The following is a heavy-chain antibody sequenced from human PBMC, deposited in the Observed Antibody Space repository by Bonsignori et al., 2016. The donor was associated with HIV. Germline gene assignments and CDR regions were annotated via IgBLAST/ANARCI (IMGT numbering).Heavy chain of an antibody. CDR2: INPNSGGT. CDR1: GYTFTGYY. CDR3: ARGAYCSSTSCLYYYYYYMDV. J-gene: IGHJ6*03. V-gene: IGHV1-2*02. D-gene: IGHD2-2*01. Sequence: ASVKVSCKASGYTFTGYYMHWVRQAPGQGLEWMGWINPNSGGTNYAQKFQGRVTMTRDTSISTAYMELSRLRSDDTAVYYCARGAYCSSTSCLYYYYYYMDVWGKGTTVTVSS.